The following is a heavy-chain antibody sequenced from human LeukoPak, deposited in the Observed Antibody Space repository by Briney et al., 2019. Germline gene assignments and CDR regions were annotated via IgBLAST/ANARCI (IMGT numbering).Heavy chain of an antibody. J-gene: IGHJ4*02. CDR2: ISSSGNVI. CDR1: GFTFSSYK. CDR3: ARDPEKGSY. Sequence: GGSLRLSCAASGFTFSSYKMNWVRQAPGKGLEWVSYISSSGNVIYYADSVKGRFTVSRDNAKNSMYLQMNGLRAEDTAVYYCARDPEKGSYWGQGTLVTVSS. V-gene: IGHV3-48*01.